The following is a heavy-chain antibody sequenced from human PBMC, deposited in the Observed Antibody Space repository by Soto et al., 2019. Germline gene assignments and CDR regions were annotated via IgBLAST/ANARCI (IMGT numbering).Heavy chain of an antibody. CDR2: INSDGSST. Sequence: EVQLVESGGGLVQPGGSLRLSCAASGFTFSSYWMHWVRQAPGKGLVWVSRINSDGSSTSYADSVKGRFTISRDNAKNTLYLQINSLRAEDTAVYYCASPPGWAVYYMDVWGKGTTVTVSS. CDR3: ASPPGWAVYYMDV. J-gene: IGHJ6*03. V-gene: IGHV3-74*01. CDR1: GFTFSSYW.